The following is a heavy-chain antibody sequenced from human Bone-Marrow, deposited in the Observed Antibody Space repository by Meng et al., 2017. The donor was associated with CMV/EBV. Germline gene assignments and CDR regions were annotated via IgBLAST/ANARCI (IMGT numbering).Heavy chain of an antibody. CDR1: GFTFSSYA. CDR2: IYSGGSST. Sequence: GESLKISCAASGFTFSSYAMSWVRQAPGKGLEWVSVIYSGGSSTYYADSVKGRFTISRDNSKNTLYLQMNSLRAEDTAVYYCAKDMSKDYYYGMDVWGQGTTVTVSS. J-gene: IGHJ6*02. CDR3: AKDMSKDYYYGMDV. V-gene: IGHV3-23*03. D-gene: IGHD3-16*01.